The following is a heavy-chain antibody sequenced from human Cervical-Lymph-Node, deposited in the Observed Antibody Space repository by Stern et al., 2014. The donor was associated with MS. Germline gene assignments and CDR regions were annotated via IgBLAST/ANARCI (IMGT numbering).Heavy chain of an antibody. D-gene: IGHD2-15*01. CDR2: ISAYNGNT. Sequence: DQLVESGAEVKKPGASVKVSCKASGYTFTSYGIIWVRQAPGQGLEWMGWISAYNGNTNYAQKLQGRVTMTTDTSTSTAYMELRSLRSDDTAVYYCARDKVVVVAATPMGYWGQGTLVTVSS. CDR1: GYTFTSYG. CDR3: ARDKVVVVAATPMGY. J-gene: IGHJ4*02. V-gene: IGHV1-18*01.